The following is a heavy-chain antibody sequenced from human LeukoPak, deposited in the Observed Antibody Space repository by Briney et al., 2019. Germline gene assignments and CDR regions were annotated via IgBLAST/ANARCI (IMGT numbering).Heavy chain of an antibody. D-gene: IGHD5-18*01. CDR3: ASLGSGYSYGAFDY. CDR2: IYHSGST. CDR1: GGSISSGGYS. Sequence: SETLSLTCAVSGGSISSGGYSWSWIRQPPGKGLEWIGYIYHSGSTYYNPSLKSRVTISVDRSKNQFSLKLSSVTAADTAVYYCASLGSGYSYGAFDYWGQGTLVTVSS. V-gene: IGHV4-30-2*01. J-gene: IGHJ4*02.